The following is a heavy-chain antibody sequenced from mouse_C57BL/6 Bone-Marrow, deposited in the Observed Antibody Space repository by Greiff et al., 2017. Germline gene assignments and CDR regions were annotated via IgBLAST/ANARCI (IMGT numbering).Heavy chain of an antibody. CDR2: ISSGGSYT. J-gene: IGHJ3*01. D-gene: IGHD1-1*01. V-gene: IGHV5-6*01. CDR3: ARDPTVEKAY. Sequence: EVQVVESGGDLVKPGGSLKLSCAASGFTFSSYGMSWVRQTPDKRLEWVATISSGGSYTYYPDSVKGRFTIARDNAKNTLYLQMSSLKSEDTAMFYGARDPTVEKAYWGQGTLVTVSA. CDR1: GFTFSSYG.